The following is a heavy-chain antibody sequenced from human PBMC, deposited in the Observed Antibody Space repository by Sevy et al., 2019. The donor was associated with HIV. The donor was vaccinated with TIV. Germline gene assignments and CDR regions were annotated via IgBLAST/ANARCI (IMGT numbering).Heavy chain of an antibody. CDR2: INTSGGTT. V-gene: IGHV1-46*01. D-gene: IGHD4-17*01. CDR1: GHTFTNDY. CDR3: ASSSYGDYVGWFDP. J-gene: IGHJ5*02. Sequence: ASVKVSCKASGHTFTNDYMEWVRQAPGQGLEWMGRINTSGGTTTYAQKFQGRVTMTTDTSTSTVYMEVSSLGSEDTAIYYCASSSYGDYVGWFDPWGQGTQVTVSS.